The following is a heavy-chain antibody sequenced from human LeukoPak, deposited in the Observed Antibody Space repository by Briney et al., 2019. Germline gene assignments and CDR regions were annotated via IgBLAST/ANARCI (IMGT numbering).Heavy chain of an antibody. D-gene: IGHD3-10*01. Sequence: SQTLSLTCTVSGGSISSGGYYWSWIRQHPGKGLEWIGYIYYSGSTYYNPSLKSRVTISVDTSKNQFSLKLSSVTAADTAVYYCARERITMVRGAEQIYYMDVWGKGTTVTVSS. CDR3: ARERITMVRGAEQIYYMDV. V-gene: IGHV4-31*03. J-gene: IGHJ6*03. CDR2: IYYSGST. CDR1: GGSISSGGYY.